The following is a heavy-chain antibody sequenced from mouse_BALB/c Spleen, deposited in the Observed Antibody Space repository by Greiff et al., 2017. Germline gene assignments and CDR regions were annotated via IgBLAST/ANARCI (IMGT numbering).Heavy chain of an antibody. CDR1: GFTFTDYY. V-gene: IGHV7-3*02. CDR3: ARDIYYDYDGYYAMDY. D-gene: IGHD2-4*01. Sequence: EVQGVESGGGLVQPGGSLRLSCATSGFTFTDYYMSWVRQPPGKALEWLGFIRNKANGYTTEYSASVKGRFTISRDNSQSILYLQMNTLRAEDSATYYCARDIYYDYDGYYAMDYWGQGTSVTVSS. CDR2: IRNKANGYTT. J-gene: IGHJ4*01.